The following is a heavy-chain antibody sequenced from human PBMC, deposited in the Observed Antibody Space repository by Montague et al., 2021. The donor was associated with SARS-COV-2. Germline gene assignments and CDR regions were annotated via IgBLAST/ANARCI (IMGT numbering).Heavy chain of an antibody. CDR3: ARGRRILLWFGELLSGGDYYGMDV. CDR2: INHSGST. CDR1: GGSFSGYY. D-gene: IGHD3-10*01. V-gene: IGHV4-34*01. Sequence: SETLSLTCAVYGGSFSGYYWSWIRQPPGKRLEWIGEINHSGSTNYNPSLKSRVTISVDTSKNQFSLKLSSVTAADTAVYYCARGRRILLWFGELLSGGDYYGMDVWGQGTTVTVSS. J-gene: IGHJ6*02.